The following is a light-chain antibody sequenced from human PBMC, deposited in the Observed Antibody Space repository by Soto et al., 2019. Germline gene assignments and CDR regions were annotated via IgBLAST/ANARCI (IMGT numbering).Light chain of an antibody. CDR3: QQNFNFPRT. J-gene: IGKJ1*01. CDR1: QTIDTY. V-gene: IGKV1-39*01. Sequence: EIQLTQSPSSLSASVGDRVTITSRASQTIDTYVNWYQHKPGTAPKVLIYAATYLQNGVPSRFSGTGSGADFTLTISSLQPEDFATYYCQQNFNFPRTFGQGTKVDIK. CDR2: AAT.